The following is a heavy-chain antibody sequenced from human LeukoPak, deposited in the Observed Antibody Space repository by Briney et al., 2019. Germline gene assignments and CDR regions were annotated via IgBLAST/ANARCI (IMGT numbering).Heavy chain of an antibody. CDR1: GGTFSSYA. Sequence: SVKVSCKASGGTFSSYAISWVRQAPGQGLEWMGGIIPIFGTANYAQKFQGRVTITADESTSTAYMELSSLRSEDTAVYYCARDLQAGAYDSSGYYPYYFDYWGQGTLVTVSS. J-gene: IGHJ4*02. V-gene: IGHV1-69*01. CDR2: IIPIFGTA. D-gene: IGHD3-22*01. CDR3: ARDLQAGAYDSSGYYPYYFDY.